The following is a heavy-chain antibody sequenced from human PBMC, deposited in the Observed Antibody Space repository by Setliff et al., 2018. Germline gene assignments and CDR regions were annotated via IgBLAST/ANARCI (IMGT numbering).Heavy chain of an antibody. CDR1: GFSLSTSGVG. V-gene: IGHV2-5*02. CDR2: IYWDDDK. J-gene: IGHJ4*02. CDR3: ARCITIFGVVIPNAFDY. D-gene: IGHD3-3*01. Sequence: QSGPTLVNPTQTLTLTCTFSGFSLSTSGVGVSWIRQPPGKALEWLALIYWDDDKRYSPSLKSRLTITKDTSKNQVVLTMTNMDPVDTATYYCARCITIFGVVIPNAFDYWGQGTPVTVSS.